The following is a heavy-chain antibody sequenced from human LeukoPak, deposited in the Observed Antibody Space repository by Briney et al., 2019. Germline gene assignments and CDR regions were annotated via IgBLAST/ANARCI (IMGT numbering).Heavy chain of an antibody. CDR3: ARGGISIFGVVIYMDV. J-gene: IGHJ6*03. V-gene: IGHV3-21*04. CDR2: ISRNSRYI. D-gene: IGHD3-3*01. CDR1: GFTFNNYA. Sequence: PGRSLRLSCAASGFTFNNYAIHWVRQAPGKGLEWVSSISRNSRYIYYADSMRGRFTISRDNAKNSLSLQMNSLRVEDTALYYCARGGISIFGVVIYMDVWGKGTTVTVSS.